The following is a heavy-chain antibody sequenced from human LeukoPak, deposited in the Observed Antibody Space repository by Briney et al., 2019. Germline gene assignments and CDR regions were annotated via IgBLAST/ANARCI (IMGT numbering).Heavy chain of an antibody. CDR3: AKAPIAGGYYFDY. D-gene: IGHD6-13*01. Sequence: PGGSLRLSCAASGFTFDDYAMHWVRQAPGKGLEWVSGISWNSGSIGYADSVKGRFTISRDNAKNSLYLQMNSLRAEDTALYYCAKAPIAGGYYFDYWGQGTLVTVSS. J-gene: IGHJ4*02. CDR1: GFTFDDYA. V-gene: IGHV3-9*01. CDR2: ISWNSGSI.